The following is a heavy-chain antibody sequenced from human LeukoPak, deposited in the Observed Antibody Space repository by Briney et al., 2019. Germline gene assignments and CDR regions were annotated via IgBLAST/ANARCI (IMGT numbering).Heavy chain of an antibody. CDR2: ISGSGGST. CDR1: GFTFSNYG. CDR3: AKDSSAYYYRSNYFDD. J-gene: IGHJ4*02. D-gene: IGHD3-22*01. V-gene: IGHV3-23*01. Sequence: RGSLRLSCAASGFTFSNYGMSWVRQAPGKGLEWVSGISGSGGSTYYADSVKGRFTISRDNSRNTLYLQMNSLRAEDTAVYYCAKDSSAYYYRSNYFDDWGQGTLVTVSS.